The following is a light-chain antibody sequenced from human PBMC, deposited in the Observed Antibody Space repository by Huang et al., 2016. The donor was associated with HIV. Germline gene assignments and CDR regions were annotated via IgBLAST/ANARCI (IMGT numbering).Light chain of an antibody. CDR2: AAS. Sequence: DIQMTQSPSSLSASVGDRVTITCRASQSISNYLNWYQQKPGKAPKLLIYAASSVQSGVPPRFSGSGSGTDFTLTIGSLQPEDFATYYCQQSYSTPRVTFGPGTKVDIK. CDR1: QSISNY. CDR3: QQSYSTPRVT. V-gene: IGKV1-39*01. J-gene: IGKJ3*01.